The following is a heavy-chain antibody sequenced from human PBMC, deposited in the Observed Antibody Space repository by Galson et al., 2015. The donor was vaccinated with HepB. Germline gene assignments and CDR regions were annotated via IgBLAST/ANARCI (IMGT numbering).Heavy chain of an antibody. D-gene: IGHD5-12*01. CDR2: ISSDSRTI. J-gene: IGHJ4*02. CDR1: GFRLTDYA. CDR3: VRDRGSGFGGNDVPSFDY. Sequence: SLRLSCAASGFRLTDYAMNWVRRAPGKGLEWAAYISSDSRTIHYADSVKGRFTISRDNAKNSGYLQMTNLRGEDTAVYYCVRDRGSGFGGNDVPSFDYWGRGSLVTVS. V-gene: IGHV3-48*01.